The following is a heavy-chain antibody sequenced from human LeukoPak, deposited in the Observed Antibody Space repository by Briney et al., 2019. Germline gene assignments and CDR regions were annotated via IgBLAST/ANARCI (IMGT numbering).Heavy chain of an antibody. J-gene: IGHJ6*02. D-gene: IGHD3-10*01. CDR2: IYYSGST. CDR1: GGSINSYY. CDR3: ERTSRHFYGSGSNLTPWPAEMDV. Sequence: PSETLSLTCTVSGGSINSYYWTWIRQPPGKGLEWIGYIYYSGSTHYNPAPNSRVTISVATSKNQFSLKLSSVTAADSAVHYCERTSRHFYGSGSNLTPWPAEMDVWGQGTTVTVSS. V-gene: IGHV4-59*01.